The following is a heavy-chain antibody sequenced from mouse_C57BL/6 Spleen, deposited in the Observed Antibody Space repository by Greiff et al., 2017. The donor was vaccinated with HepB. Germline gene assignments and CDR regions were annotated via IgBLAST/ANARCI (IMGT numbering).Heavy chain of an antibody. V-gene: IGHV5-9-1*02. Sequence: EVKLMESGEGLVKPGGSLKLSCAASGFTFSSYAMSWVRQTPEKRLEWVAYISSGGDYIYYADTVKGRFTISRDNARNTLYLQMSCLKSEDTAMYYCTRDSNWDYFDYWGQGTTLTVSS. CDR3: TRDSNWDYFDY. CDR1: GFTFSSYA. D-gene: IGHD4-1*02. J-gene: IGHJ2*01. CDR2: ISSGGDYI.